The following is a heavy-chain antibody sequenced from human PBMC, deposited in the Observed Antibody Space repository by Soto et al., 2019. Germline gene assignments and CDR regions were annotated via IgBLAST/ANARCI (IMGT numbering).Heavy chain of an antibody. CDR2: IYHSRST. V-gene: IGHV4-30-2*01. J-gene: IGHJ4*02. D-gene: IGHD4-17*01. Sequence: QLQLQESGSGLVKPSQTLSLTCAVSGGSISSGGYSWSWIRQPPGKGLESIGYIYHSRSTYYNPSVKRRVTISVDRSKNQFSLKLSSVTAADTAVYYCARGMTTVTTFDYWGQGTLVTVSS. CDR1: GGSISSGGYS. CDR3: ARGMTTVTTFDY.